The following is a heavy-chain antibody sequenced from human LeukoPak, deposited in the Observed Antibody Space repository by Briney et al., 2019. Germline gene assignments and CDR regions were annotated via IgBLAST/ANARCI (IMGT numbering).Heavy chain of an antibody. CDR3: ARLLLVYGPYYFDY. CDR2: IYYSGST. J-gene: IGHJ4*02. Sequence: TSETLSLTCTVSGGSISSSSYYWGWIRQPPGQGLEWIGSIYYSGSTYYNPSLKSRVTISVDTSKNQFSLKLSSVTAADTAVYYCARLLLVYGPYYFDYWGQGTLVTVSS. D-gene: IGHD1-20*01. V-gene: IGHV4-39*01. CDR1: GGSISSSSYY.